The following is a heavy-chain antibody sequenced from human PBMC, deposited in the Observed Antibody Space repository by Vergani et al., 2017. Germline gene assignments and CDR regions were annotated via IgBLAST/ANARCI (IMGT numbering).Heavy chain of an antibody. CDR1: GFTLSNYD. CDR3: AKHFRVWGIDY. V-gene: IGHV3-30*02. CDR2: IQFDGSNQ. J-gene: IGHJ4*02. Sequence: QVQLVESGGGVVQRGGSLRLSCATSGFTLSNYDMQWIRQGPGKGLEFVAFIQFDGSNQYYADSVKGRFTLSRDFSKNTLYLQMNSLRTDDTATYYCAKHFRVWGIDYWHQGTQVIVSS. D-gene: IGHD3-16*01.